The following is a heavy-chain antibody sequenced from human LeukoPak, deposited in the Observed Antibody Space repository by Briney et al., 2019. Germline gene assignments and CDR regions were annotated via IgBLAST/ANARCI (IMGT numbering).Heavy chain of an antibody. D-gene: IGHD6-13*01. CDR2: ISYDGSNK. CDR3: ARETRAAAYDYYYYGMDV. J-gene: IGHJ6*02. CDR1: GFTFSSYA. V-gene: IGHV3-30*14. Sequence: PGGSLRLSCAASGFTFSSYAMHWVRQAPGKGLEWVAVISYDGSNKYYADSVKGRFTISRDNSKNTLYLQMNSLRAEDTAVYYCARETRAAAYDYYYYGMDVWGQGTTVTVSS.